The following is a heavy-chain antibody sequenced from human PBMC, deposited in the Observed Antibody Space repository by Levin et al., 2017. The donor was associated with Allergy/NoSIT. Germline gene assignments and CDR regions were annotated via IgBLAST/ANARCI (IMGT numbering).Heavy chain of an antibody. Sequence: SETLSLTCAVYGGSFSGYYWSWIRQPPGKGLEWIGEINHSGSTNYNPSPKSRVTISVDTSKNQFSLKLSSVTAADTAVYYCARGRDIVVVVAATRYWYFDLWGRGTLVTVSS. J-gene: IGHJ2*01. CDR2: INHSGST. D-gene: IGHD2-15*01. CDR3: ARGRDIVVVVAATRYWYFDL. V-gene: IGHV4-34*01. CDR1: GGSFSGYY.